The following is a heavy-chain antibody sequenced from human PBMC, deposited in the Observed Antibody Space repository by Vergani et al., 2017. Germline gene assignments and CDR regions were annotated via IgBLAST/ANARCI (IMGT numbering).Heavy chain of an antibody. Sequence: EVQLVESGGGLVQPGGSLRLSCAASGFTFSSYWMHWVRQAPGKGLVWVSRINSDGSSTSYADSVKGRFTISRDNAKNSLYLQMNSLRAEDTAVYYCAREVQGAAVVWAFDIWGQGTMVTVSS. D-gene: IGHD3-22*01. J-gene: IGHJ3*02. V-gene: IGHV3-74*01. CDR3: AREVQGAAVVWAFDI. CDR2: INSDGSST. CDR1: GFTFSSYW.